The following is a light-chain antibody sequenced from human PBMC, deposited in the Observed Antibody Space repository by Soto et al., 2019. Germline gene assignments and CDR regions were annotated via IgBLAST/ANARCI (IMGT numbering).Light chain of an antibody. CDR2: DVS. CDR1: ISDVGGYNY. J-gene: IGLJ1*01. V-gene: IGLV2-11*01. Sequence: QSVLTQPGSLSGSPGQSVSISCTGTISDVGGYNYVSWYQQHPGKAPKLMIYDVSKRPSGVPDRFSGSKSGNTASLTISGLQAEDEADYYCCSYAGSYTHYVFGTGTKVTVL. CDR3: CSYAGSYTHYV.